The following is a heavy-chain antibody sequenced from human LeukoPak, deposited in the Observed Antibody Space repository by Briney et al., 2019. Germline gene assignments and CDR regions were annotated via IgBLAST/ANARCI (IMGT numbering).Heavy chain of an antibody. J-gene: IGHJ4*02. D-gene: IGHD6-19*01. CDR2: ISAYNGNT. Sequence: ASVKVSCKASGYTFTSYGISWVRQAPGQGLEWMGWISAYNGNTNYAQKLQGRVIMTTDTSTSTAYMELRSLRSDDTAVYYCASARRSSGWSDYWGQGTLVTVSS. CDR3: ASARRSSGWSDY. CDR1: GYTFTSYG. V-gene: IGHV1-18*01.